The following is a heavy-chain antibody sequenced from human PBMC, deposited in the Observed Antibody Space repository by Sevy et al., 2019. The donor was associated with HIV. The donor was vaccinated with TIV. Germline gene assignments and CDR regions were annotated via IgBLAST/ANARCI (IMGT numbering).Heavy chain of an antibody. V-gene: IGHV3-73*01. Sequence: GGSLRLSCAASGFTFSGSAVHWVRQASGKGLEWIGRIRSKPNNYATAYAASVKGRFTISRDDSTNTAYLQMNSLKTEDTAIYYCADLKLYYMDIWGKGTTVTVSS. CDR2: IRSKPNNYAT. CDR1: GFTFSGSA. CDR3: ADLKLYYMDI. J-gene: IGHJ6*03.